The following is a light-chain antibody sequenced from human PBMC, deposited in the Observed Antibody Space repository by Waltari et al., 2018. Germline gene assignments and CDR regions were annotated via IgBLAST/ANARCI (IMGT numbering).Light chain of an antibody. Sequence: QSALTQPAPVSGSPGQSITISCSGTSNDIGSYNYISWYQQHPGRAPKLMIYDVSDRPSWLSHRFAVSKSGTTASLSISGLQAEDEADYYCSSYTSSGTLVFGGGTKLTVL. CDR3: SSYTSSGTLV. CDR2: DVS. V-gene: IGLV2-14*03. J-gene: IGLJ2*01. CDR1: SNDIGSYNY.